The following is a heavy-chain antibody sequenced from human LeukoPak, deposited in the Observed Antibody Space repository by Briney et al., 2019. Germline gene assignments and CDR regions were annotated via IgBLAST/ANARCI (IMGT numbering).Heavy chain of an antibody. Sequence: ASVKVSCKASGYTFSDYYMHWVRQAPGQGLEWMGRINPNNGGTNYAQKFQGRVTMTRDTSTSTAYMELSRLRSDDTAVYYCARGLQGGLEYRGQGTLVTVSP. CDR2: INPNNGGT. D-gene: IGHD2-15*01. CDR3: ARGLQGGLEY. J-gene: IGHJ4*02. CDR1: GYTFSDYY. V-gene: IGHV1-2*02.